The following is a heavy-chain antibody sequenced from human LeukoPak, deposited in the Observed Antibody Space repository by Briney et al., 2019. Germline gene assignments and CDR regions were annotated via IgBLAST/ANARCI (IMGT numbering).Heavy chain of an antibody. CDR2: ISWNSGSI. D-gene: IGHD3-9*01. CDR1: GFTFDDYA. Sequence: GGSLRLSCAASGFTFDDYAMHWVRQAPGKGLEWVSGISWNSGSIGYADSVKGRFTISRDNAKNSLYLQMNSLRAEDTAVYYCARDSPHYDILTGYQYYFDYWGQGTLVTVSS. CDR3: ARDSPHYDILTGYQYYFDY. V-gene: IGHV3-9*01. J-gene: IGHJ4*02.